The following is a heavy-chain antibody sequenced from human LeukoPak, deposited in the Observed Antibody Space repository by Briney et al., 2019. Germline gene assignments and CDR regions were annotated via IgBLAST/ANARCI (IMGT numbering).Heavy chain of an antibody. Sequence: GGSLRLSCAASGFTFSSYAMSWVRQAPGKGLEWVSAISGSGGSTYYADSVKGRFTIYRDNSKNTLYLQMNSLRAEDTAVYYCAKGRTTVVTPYYFDYWGQGTLVTVSS. D-gene: IGHD4-23*01. V-gene: IGHV3-23*01. CDR3: AKGRTTVVTPYYFDY. J-gene: IGHJ4*02. CDR2: ISGSGGST. CDR1: GFTFSSYA.